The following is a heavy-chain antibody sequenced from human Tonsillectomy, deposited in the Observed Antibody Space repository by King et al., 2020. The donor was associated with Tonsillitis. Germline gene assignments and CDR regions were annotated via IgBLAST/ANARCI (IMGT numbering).Heavy chain of an antibody. V-gene: IGHV1-58*02. CDR2: IVVGSGNT. CDR1: GFTFTSSA. Sequence: QLVQSGPEVKKPGTSVKVSCKTSGFTFTSSAMQWVRQARGQRLEWIGWIVVGSGNTDYTQKFQERVTITRDMSTSTAYMELSSLRSEDTAVYYCAATPAGVNVNYFLDCWGQGTLVTVSS. J-gene: IGHJ4*02. CDR3: AATPAGVNVNYFLDC. D-gene: IGHD3-10*01.